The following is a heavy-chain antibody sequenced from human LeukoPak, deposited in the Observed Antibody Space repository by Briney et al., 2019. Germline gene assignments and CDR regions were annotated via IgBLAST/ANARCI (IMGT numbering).Heavy chain of an antibody. CDR2: ISCDGSKK. V-gene: IGHV3-30*04. CDR1: VFTLSSYA. Sequence: GGSLRLSCGASVFTLSSYAMQWVRQAPAKGLEWVAVISCDGSKKYYADSVKGRFTISRDNSKNTLYLQMNSLRAEDTAVYYCAREGEVLYFDWSNWFDPWGQGTLVTVSS. J-gene: IGHJ5*02. D-gene: IGHD3-9*01. CDR3: AREGEVLYFDWSNWFDP.